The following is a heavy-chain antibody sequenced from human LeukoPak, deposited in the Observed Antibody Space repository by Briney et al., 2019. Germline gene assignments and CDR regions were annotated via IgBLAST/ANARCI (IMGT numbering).Heavy chain of an antibody. CDR2: IISSSSYI. J-gene: IGHJ5*02. CDR3: ARDAPTSEKVAALYGWFDP. V-gene: IGHV3-21*01. D-gene: IGHD6-6*01. CDR1: GFTFSTYS. Sequence: GSLRLSCAASGFTFSTYSMNWVRQAPGKGPEWVSSIISSSSYIYYADSVKGRFTISRDNAKNSLYLQINSLRVEDTAVYYCARDAPTSEKVAALYGWFDPWGQGTLVTVSS.